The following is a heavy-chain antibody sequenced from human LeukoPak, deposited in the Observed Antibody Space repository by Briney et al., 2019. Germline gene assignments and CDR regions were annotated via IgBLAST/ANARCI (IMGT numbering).Heavy chain of an antibody. CDR1: GGSISSSSYY. D-gene: IGHD3-22*01. CDR3: ARDMRITMIVVGPYYYYMDV. CDR2: IYYSGST. V-gene: IGHV4-39*07. Sequence: SETLSLTCTVSGGSISSSSYYWGWIRQPPGKGLEWIGSIYYSGSTYYNPSLKSRVTISVDTSKNQFSLKLSSVTAADTAVHYCARDMRITMIVVGPYYYYMDVWGKGTTVTVSS. J-gene: IGHJ6*03.